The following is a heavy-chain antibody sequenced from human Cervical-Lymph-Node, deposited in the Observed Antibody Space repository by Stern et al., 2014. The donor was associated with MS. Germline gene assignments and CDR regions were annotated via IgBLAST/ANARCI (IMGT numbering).Heavy chain of an antibody. CDR2: INHDGSEK. Sequence: EVQLVESGGGLVQPGGSLRLSCAASGFTFSSYWMSWVRQAPGQGLEWVANINHDGSEKSYVDTVKGRFNISRDTSKNSLYLQMNSLRAEDTAVYYCARVDDFWSGYYYYGMDVWGQGTTVTVSS. V-gene: IGHV3-7*01. CDR1: GFTFSSYW. J-gene: IGHJ6*02. D-gene: IGHD3-3*01. CDR3: ARVDDFWSGYYYYGMDV.